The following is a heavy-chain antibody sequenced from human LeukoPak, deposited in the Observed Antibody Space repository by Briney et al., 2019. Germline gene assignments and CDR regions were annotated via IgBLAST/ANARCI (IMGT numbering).Heavy chain of an antibody. V-gene: IGHV4-39*01. D-gene: IGHD6-19*01. CDR3: ARTLVTGTAEGWLDP. CDR2: IYYTGST. CDR1: GGSISSTTYY. J-gene: IGHJ5*02. Sequence: SSETQSLTCTVSGGSISSTTYYWGWIRQPPGKGLEWIGNIYYTGSTYYNPSLKSRVTISVDTSKNQFSLKLSSVTAADTAVYYCARTLVTGTAEGWLDPWGQGTLVTVSS.